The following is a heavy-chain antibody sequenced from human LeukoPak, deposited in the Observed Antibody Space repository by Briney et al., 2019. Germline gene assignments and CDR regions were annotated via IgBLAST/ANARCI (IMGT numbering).Heavy chain of an antibody. CDR3: ARTGENLKVRGVIKGHYYYGMDV. D-gene: IGHD3-10*01. V-gene: IGHV1-18*01. CDR2: ISAYNGNT. J-gene: IGHJ6*02. CDR1: GYTFTSYG. Sequence: GASVKVSCKASGYTFTSYGISWVRQAPGQGLEWMGWISAYNGNTNYAQKLQGRVTMTTDTSTSTAYMELRSLRSDDTAVYYCARTGENLKVRGVIKGHYYYGMDVWGQGTTVTVSS.